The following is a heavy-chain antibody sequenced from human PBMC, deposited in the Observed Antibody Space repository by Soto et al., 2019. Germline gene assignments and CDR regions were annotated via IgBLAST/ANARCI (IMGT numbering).Heavy chain of an antibody. D-gene: IGHD3-10*01. V-gene: IGHV3-33*01. CDR2: IWYDGSNE. CDR3: ARVQGRWYGSGSYQGMDV. CDR1: GFTFSNYG. Sequence: QVQLVESGGGVVQPGRSLRLSCAASGFTFSNYGMHWVRQAPGKGLEWVAVIWYDGSNEYYADSVKGRFTISRDNSKTTLYLQMNSLRAEDTAVYYCARVQGRWYGSGSYQGMDVWGQGTTVTVSS. J-gene: IGHJ6*02.